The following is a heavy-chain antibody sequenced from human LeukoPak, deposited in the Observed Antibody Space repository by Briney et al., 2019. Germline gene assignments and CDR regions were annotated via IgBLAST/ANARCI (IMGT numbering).Heavy chain of an antibody. J-gene: IGHJ5*01. D-gene: IGHD3-22*01. CDR3: ARLANYYDSSGYRNWFDP. CDR1: GGSISSYY. Sequence: SETLSLTCTVSGGSISSYYWSWIRQPPGKGLEWIGYIYYSGSTNYNPSLKSRVTISVDTSKNQFSLKLSSVTAADTAVYYCARLANYYDSSGYRNWFDPWGKGTTVTVSS. V-gene: IGHV4-59*08. CDR2: IYYSGST.